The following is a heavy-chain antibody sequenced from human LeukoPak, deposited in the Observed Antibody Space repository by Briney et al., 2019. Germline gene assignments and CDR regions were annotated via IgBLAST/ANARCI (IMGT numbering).Heavy chain of an antibody. CDR2: ISYDGSNK. V-gene: IGHV3-30*18. J-gene: IGHJ2*01. D-gene: IGHD1-26*01. CDR1: GFTFSSYG. CDR3: AKAVWRELLSWYFDL. Sequence: GGSLRLSCSASGFTFSSYGMHWVRQAPGKGLEWVAVISYDGSNKYYADSVKGRFTISRDNSKNTLYLQMNSLRAEDTAVYYCAKAVWRELLSWYFDLWGRGTLVTVSS.